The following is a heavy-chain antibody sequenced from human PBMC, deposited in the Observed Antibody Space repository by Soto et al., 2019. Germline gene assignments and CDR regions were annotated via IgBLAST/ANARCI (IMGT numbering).Heavy chain of an antibody. CDR2: ISYDGRNK. CDR3: ARDAQDPSYWYFDL. J-gene: IGHJ2*01. V-gene: IGHV3-30*04. Sequence: GGSLRLSCAASGFTFSSYAMHWVRQAPGKGLEWVAVISYDGRNKYYADSVKGRFTISRDNSKNTLYLQMNSLRTEDTGVYYCARDAQDPSYWYFDLWGRGTLVTVSS. CDR1: GFTFSSYA.